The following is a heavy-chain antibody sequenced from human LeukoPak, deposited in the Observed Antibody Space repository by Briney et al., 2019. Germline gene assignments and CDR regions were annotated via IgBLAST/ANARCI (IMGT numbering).Heavy chain of an antibody. Sequence: GRSLRLSCAASGFIFSSYGMHWVRQAPGKGLEWVAVIWHDGSKKEYADSVKGRFTITRDDSQNMLNLEMNSLRVEDTAVYHCARENSAYYIDYWGQGTLVTVSS. D-gene: IGHD3-3*01. CDR1: GFIFSSYG. CDR2: IWHDGSKK. J-gene: IGHJ4*02. V-gene: IGHV3-33*01. CDR3: ARENSAYYIDY.